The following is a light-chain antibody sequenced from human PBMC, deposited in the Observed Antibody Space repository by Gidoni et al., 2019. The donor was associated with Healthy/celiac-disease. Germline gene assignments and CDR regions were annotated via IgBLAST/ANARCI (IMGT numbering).Light chain of an antibody. CDR1: ELGDKY. CDR2: QAS. J-gene: IGLJ1*01. V-gene: IGLV3-1*01. CDR3: QAWDSSTGV. Sequence: SYELTQTHSVSGSPGQTASITCSGDELGDKYACWYQQKPGQSPVLVIYQASKRPSGIPERFSGSNSGNTATLTISGTQAMDEADYYCQAWDSSTGVFGTGTKVTVL.